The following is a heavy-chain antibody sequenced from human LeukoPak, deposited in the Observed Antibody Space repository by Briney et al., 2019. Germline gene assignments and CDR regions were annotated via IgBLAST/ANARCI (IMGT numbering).Heavy chain of an antibody. CDR1: GFTFRSYE. CDR3: AKVPPEVVAATLYFDY. D-gene: IGHD2-15*01. J-gene: IGHJ4*02. V-gene: IGHV3-48*03. CDR2: ISSSGSTI. Sequence: GGSLRLSCAASGFTFRSYEMNWVRQAPGKGLEWVSYISSSGSTIYYADSVKGRFTISRDNAKNSLYLQMNSLRAEDTAVYYCAKVPPEVVAATLYFDYWGQGTLVTVSS.